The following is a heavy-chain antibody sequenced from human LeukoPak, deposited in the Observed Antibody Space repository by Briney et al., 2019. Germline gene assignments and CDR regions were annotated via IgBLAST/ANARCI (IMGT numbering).Heavy chain of an antibody. J-gene: IGHJ4*02. CDR2: INAGNGNT. CDR3: AREGHDSISWYWDY. V-gene: IGHV1-3*01. D-gene: IGHD6-13*01. CDR1: GYTFTSYA. Sequence: ASVKVSCKASGYTFTSYAMHWVRQAAGQRLEWMGYINAGNGNTKYSQKFQGRVIITRDTSSSTAYMELSSLRSEDTAVYYCAREGHDSISWYWDYWGQGTLVTVSS.